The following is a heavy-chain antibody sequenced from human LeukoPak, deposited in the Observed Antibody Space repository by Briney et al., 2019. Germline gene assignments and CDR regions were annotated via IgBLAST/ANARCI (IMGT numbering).Heavy chain of an antibody. Sequence: PSETLSLTCNVSGGSISSYYWSWIRQPPGKGLEWIGYIYYSGSTNYNPSLKSRVTISVDTSKNQFSLKLSSVTAADTAVYYCARLYDILTEDIWGQGTMVTVSS. CDR3: ARLYDILTEDI. CDR2: IYYSGST. V-gene: IGHV4-59*01. J-gene: IGHJ3*02. CDR1: GGSISSYY. D-gene: IGHD3-9*01.